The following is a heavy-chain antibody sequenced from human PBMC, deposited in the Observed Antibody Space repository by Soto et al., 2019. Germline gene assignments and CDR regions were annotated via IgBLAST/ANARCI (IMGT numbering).Heavy chain of an antibody. Sequence: GASVKVSCKASGGTFSSYAISWVRQAPGQGLEWMGGSIPIFGTASYAQKFQGRVTITADESASTAYMELSSLRSEDTAVYYCVAGDVEITMIVVVNYFDYWGQGTLVTVSS. J-gene: IGHJ4*02. D-gene: IGHD3-22*01. CDR3: VAGDVEITMIVVVNYFDY. V-gene: IGHV1-69*13. CDR2: SIPIFGTA. CDR1: GGTFSSYA.